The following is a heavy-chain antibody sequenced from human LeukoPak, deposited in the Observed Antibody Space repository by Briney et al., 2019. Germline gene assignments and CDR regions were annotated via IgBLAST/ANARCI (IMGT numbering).Heavy chain of an antibody. Sequence: TLSLTCTVSGGSISSGSYYWSWIRQPAGKGLEWIGRIYTSGSTNYNPSLKSRVTISVDTSKNQFSLKLSSVTAADTAVYYCARGYSSSWTDWYFDLWGRGTLVTVSS. CDR3: ARGYSSSWTDWYFDL. V-gene: IGHV4-61*02. CDR2: IYTSGST. J-gene: IGHJ2*01. CDR1: GGSISSGSYY. D-gene: IGHD6-13*01.